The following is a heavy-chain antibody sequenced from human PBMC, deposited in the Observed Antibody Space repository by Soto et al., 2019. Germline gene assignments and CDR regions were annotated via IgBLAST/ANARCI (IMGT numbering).Heavy chain of an antibody. CDR1: GFTFSSYG. Sequence: PGGSLRLSCAASGFTFSSYGMHWVRQAPGKGLEWVAVIWYDGSNKYYADSVKGRFTISRDNSKNTLYLQMNSLRAEDTAVYYCARVSDCSGGSCYPRPHYYYYGMDVWGQGTTVTVSS. J-gene: IGHJ6*02. V-gene: IGHV3-33*01. CDR2: IWYDGSNK. CDR3: ARVSDCSGGSCYPRPHYYYYGMDV. D-gene: IGHD2-15*01.